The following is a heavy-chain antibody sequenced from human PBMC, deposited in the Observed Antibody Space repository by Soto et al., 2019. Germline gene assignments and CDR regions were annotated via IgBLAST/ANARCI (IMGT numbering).Heavy chain of an antibody. V-gene: IGHV4-59*01. CDR2: IYYSGST. J-gene: IGHJ4*02. CDR3: ARYSYGGYYFDY. Sequence: PSKTLSLTCTVSGGSISSYYWSWIRQPPGKGLEWIGYIYYSGSTNYNPSLKSRVTISVDTSKNQFSLKLSSVTAADTAVYYCARYSYGGYYFDYWGQGTLVTVSS. CDR1: GGSISSYY. D-gene: IGHD5-18*01.